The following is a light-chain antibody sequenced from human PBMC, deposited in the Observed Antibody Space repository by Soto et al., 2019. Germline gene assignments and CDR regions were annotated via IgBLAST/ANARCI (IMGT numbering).Light chain of an antibody. CDR2: ENN. Sequence: QSVLTQPPSVSAAPGQKVTISCSGSSSNIGNNYVSWYQHLTGTAPKLLIYENNKRPSGIPDRFSGSRSGTSATLGITGLQTGDEADYYCRTWDSSLSDVVFGGGTQLTVL. CDR3: RTWDSSLSDVV. V-gene: IGLV1-51*01. J-gene: IGLJ2*01. CDR1: SSNIGNNY.